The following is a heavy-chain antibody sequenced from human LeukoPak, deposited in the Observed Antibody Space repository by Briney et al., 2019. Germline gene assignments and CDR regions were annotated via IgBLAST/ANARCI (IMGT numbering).Heavy chain of an antibody. J-gene: IGHJ4*02. D-gene: IGHD3-22*01. CDR3: ARDLYRIVVVPHYFDY. CDR2: ISSSSSYI. Sequence: GGSLRLSCAASGFTFSSYSMNWVRQAPGKGLEWVSSISSSSSYIYYADSVKGRFTVSRDNAKNSLYLQMNSLRAEDTAVYYCARDLYRIVVVPHYFDYWGQGTLVTVSS. CDR1: GFTFSSYS. V-gene: IGHV3-21*01.